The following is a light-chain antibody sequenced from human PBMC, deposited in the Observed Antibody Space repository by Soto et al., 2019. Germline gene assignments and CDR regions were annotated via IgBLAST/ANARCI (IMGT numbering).Light chain of an antibody. J-gene: IGLJ1*01. Sequence: QSALTQPASVSGAPGQAIAISCTGSSSDVGGYNYVSWYQQHPGKAPQLIIYEVTNRPSGVSNRFSGSKYGNTASLTISGLQAEDEADYYCSSYTSSSTRVFGTGTKVTVL. V-gene: IGLV2-14*01. CDR1: SSDVGGYNY. CDR3: SSYTSSSTRV. CDR2: EVT.